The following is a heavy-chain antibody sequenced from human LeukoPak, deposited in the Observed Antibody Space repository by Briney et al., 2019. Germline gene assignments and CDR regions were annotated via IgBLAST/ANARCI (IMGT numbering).Heavy chain of an antibody. D-gene: IGHD4-17*01. J-gene: IGHJ4*02. Sequence: GGSLRLSCAASGFTFNSYSMNWVRQAPGKGLEWVSSISSSSSYIYYADSVKGRFTISRDNAKNSLYLQMNSLRAEDTAVYYCARADYGDFTFDYWGQGTLVTVSS. V-gene: IGHV3-21*01. CDR1: GFTFNSYS. CDR2: ISSSSSYI. CDR3: ARADYGDFTFDY.